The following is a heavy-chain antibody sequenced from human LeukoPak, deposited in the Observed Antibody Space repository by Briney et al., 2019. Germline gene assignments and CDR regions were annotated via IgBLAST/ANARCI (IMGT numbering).Heavy chain of an antibody. Sequence: GGSLRLSCAASGFTFSSYGMHWVRQAPGKGLEWVAVISYDGSNKYYADSVKGRFTISRDNSKNTLYLQMNSLRAEDTAVYYCARRRYSGSYVDYWGQGTLVTVSS. CDR3: ARRRYSGSYVDY. D-gene: IGHD1-26*01. V-gene: IGHV3-30*03. J-gene: IGHJ4*02. CDR1: GFTFSSYG. CDR2: ISYDGSNK.